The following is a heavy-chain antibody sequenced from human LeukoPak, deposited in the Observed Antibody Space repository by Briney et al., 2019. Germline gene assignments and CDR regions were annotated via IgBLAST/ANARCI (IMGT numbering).Heavy chain of an antibody. CDR1: GFTFDDYA. V-gene: IGHV3-9*01. D-gene: IGHD3-16*01. CDR3: ARSFGDWFDP. Sequence: GRSLRLSCAASGFTFDDYAMHWVRQAPGKGLEWVSGISWNSGSIGYADSVKGRFTISRDNAKNALYLQMNSLRAEDTAVYYCARSFGDWFDPWGQGTLVTVSS. J-gene: IGHJ5*02. CDR2: ISWNSGSI.